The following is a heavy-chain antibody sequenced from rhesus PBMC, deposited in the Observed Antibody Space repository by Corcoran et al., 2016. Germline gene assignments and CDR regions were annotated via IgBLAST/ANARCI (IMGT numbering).Heavy chain of an antibody. CDR3: ARGVAYL. D-gene: IGHD2-33*01. V-gene: IGHV1-111*02. Sequence: EVQLVQSGAEVKKPGASVKISCKASGYTFTAHYLNWARQAPGKRLEWMGRVFPEDGEADYVQKSQSRVTITAHMSTDTAYMELGSLRSEDTAVYYCARGVAYLWGPGTPITISS. CDR1: GYTFTAHY. J-gene: IGHJ2*01. CDR2: VFPEDGEA.